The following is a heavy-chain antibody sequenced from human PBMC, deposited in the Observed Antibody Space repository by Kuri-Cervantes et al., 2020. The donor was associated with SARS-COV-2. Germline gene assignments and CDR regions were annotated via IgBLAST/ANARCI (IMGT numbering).Heavy chain of an antibody. CDR3: ARPDCSGGSCNYYYGMDV. D-gene: IGHD2-15*01. CDR1: GYSFTSYW. Sequence: GESLKISCKGSGYSFTSYWIGWVRQMPGKGLEWMGIIYPGDSDTRYSPSFQGQVTISADKSISTAYLQWSSLKASDTAMYYCARPDCSGGSCNYYYGMDVWGQGTTVTVSS. CDR2: IYPGDSDT. V-gene: IGHV5-51*01. J-gene: IGHJ6*02.